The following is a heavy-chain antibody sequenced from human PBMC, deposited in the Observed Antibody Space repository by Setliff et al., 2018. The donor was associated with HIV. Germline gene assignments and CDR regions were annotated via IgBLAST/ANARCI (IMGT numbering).Heavy chain of an antibody. V-gene: IGHV4-39*01. CDR3: ARGLSSGWYGYWYFDL. CDR1: GGSISSSSYY. D-gene: IGHD6-19*01. CDR2: IYYSGST. Sequence: SETLSLTCTVSGGSISSSSYYWGWIRQPPGKGLEWIGSIYYSGSTYYNPSLKSRVTISVDTSKNQFSLRLTSVTAADTAVYYCARGLSSGWYGYWYFDLWGRGTLVTVSS. J-gene: IGHJ2*01.